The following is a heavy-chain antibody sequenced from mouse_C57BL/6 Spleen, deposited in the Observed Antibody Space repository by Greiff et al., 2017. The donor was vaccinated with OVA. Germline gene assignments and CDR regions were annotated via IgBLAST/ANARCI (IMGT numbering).Heavy chain of an antibody. CDR3: ARHYDYDVGDY. D-gene: IGHD2-4*01. CDR2: IHPNSGST. CDR1: GYTFTSYW. V-gene: IGHV1-64*01. J-gene: IGHJ2*01. Sequence: QVQLKQSGAELVKPGASVKLSCKASGYTFTSYWMHWVKQRPGQGLEWIGMIHPNSGSTNYNEKFKSKATLTVDKSSSTAYMQLSSLTSEDSAVYYCARHYDYDVGDYWGQGTTLTVSS.